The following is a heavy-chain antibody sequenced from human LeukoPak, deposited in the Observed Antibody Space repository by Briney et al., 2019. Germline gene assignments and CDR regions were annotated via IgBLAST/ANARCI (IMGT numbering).Heavy chain of an antibody. J-gene: IGHJ4*02. D-gene: IGHD6-6*01. CDR3: ARVGQLVFDY. V-gene: IGHV1-46*03. CDR2: INPGDGST. Sequence: ASVKASCKTSGYTFTNDYLHWVRQAPGQGLEWMGIINPGDGSTNYAQKFQGRVTMTRDRSTSTIYMELSSLRSEDTAVYYCARVGQLVFDYWGQGTLVTVSS. CDR1: GYTFTNDY.